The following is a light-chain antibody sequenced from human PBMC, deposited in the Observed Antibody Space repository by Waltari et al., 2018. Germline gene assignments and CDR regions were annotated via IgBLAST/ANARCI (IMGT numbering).Light chain of an antibody. J-gene: IGKJ5*01. CDR3: QDIGSSSPAT. CDR1: QSVATNY. V-gene: IGKV3-20*01. CDR2: GAS. Sequence: EIVLTQSPGTLSLSPGETATLSCRASQSVATNYLAWYQQKPGQAPRLLIYGASNLATGVPDRFRGGGSGTDFTLTINRLDPEDFAVYYCQDIGSSSPATFGQGTRVDIK.